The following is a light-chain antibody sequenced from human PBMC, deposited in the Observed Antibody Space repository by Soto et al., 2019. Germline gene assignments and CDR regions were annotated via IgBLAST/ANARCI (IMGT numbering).Light chain of an antibody. Sequence: QSALTQPASVSGSPGQSITISCTGTSSDVGSYNLVSWYQQHPGKAPKLMIYEGSKRPSGVSNRFSGSKSANTASLTISGLKAGNGADYYSCYYAGSMTFVFGGGTNLPAL. V-gene: IGLV2-23*03. CDR3: CYYAGSMTFV. CDR2: EGS. J-gene: IGLJ2*01. CDR1: SSDVGSYNL.